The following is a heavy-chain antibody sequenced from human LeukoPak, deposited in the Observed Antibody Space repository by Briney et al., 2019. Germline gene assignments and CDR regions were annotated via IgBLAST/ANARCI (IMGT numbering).Heavy chain of an antibody. CDR3: ARDGHVVVPAAIHYYYYMDV. CDR2: IYTSGST. Sequence: PSETLSLTCTVSGGSITSVSYSWSWIRQPAGKGLEWIGRIYTSGSTNYNPSLKSRVTMSVDTSKNQFSLKLSSVTAADTAVYYCARDGHVVVPAAIHYYYYMDVWGKGTTVTISS. CDR1: GGSITSVSYS. V-gene: IGHV4-61*02. D-gene: IGHD2-2*01. J-gene: IGHJ6*03.